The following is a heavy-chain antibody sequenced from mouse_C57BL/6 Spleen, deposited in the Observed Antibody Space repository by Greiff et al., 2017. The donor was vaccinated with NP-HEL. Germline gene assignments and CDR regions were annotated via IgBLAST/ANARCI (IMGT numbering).Heavy chain of an antibody. CDR1: GYAFSSYW. V-gene: IGHV1-80*01. Sequence: QVQLQQSGAELVKPGASVKISCKASGYAFSSYWMNWVKQRPGKGLEWIGQIYPGDGDTNYNGKFKGKATLTADKSSSTAYMQLSSLTSEDSAVYFCARCLHSYSSSLYAMDYWGQGTSVTVSS. CDR3: ARCLHSYSSSLYAMDY. CDR2: IYPGDGDT. D-gene: IGHD1-1*01. J-gene: IGHJ4*01.